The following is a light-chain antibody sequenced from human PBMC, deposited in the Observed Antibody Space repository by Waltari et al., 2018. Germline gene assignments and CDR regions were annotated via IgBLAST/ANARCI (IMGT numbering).Light chain of an antibody. CDR3: QVWDSSTAWV. CDR1: NIGRKN. J-gene: IGLJ3*02. CDR2: RDS. Sequence: SYELTQPLSVSVALGQTARITSGGNNIGRKNVHWYHQKPGQAPVLVIYRDSNRPSGIPERFSGSNSGNTATLTISRAQAGDEADYYCQVWDSSTAWVFGGGTKLTVL. V-gene: IGLV3-9*01.